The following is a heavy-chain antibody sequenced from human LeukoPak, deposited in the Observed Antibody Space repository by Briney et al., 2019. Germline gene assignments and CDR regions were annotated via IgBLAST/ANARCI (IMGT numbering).Heavy chain of an antibody. CDR2: INHNGNVN. Sequence: GGSLRLSCAASGFTFSSYTMHWVRQAPGKGLEWVASINHNGNVNYYVDSVKGRFTISRDDAKNSLYLQMSNLRAEDTAVYFCARGGGLDVWGQGATVTVSS. J-gene: IGHJ6*02. D-gene: IGHD3-16*01. CDR3: ARGGGLDV. CDR1: GFTFSSYT. V-gene: IGHV3-7*03.